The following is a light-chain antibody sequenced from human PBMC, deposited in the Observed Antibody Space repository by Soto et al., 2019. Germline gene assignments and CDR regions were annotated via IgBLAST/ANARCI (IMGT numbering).Light chain of an antibody. CDR2: GAS. Sequence: EIVMTQSPATLSVSPGERATLSCRASQSVSSNSAWYQQKPGQVPRLLIYGASTRATGIPARFSGSGSGTEFTLTISSLQSEDFAVYYCQQYNNWPPLTFGGGTKVDIK. CDR1: QSVSSN. CDR3: QQYNNWPPLT. V-gene: IGKV3-15*01. J-gene: IGKJ4*01.